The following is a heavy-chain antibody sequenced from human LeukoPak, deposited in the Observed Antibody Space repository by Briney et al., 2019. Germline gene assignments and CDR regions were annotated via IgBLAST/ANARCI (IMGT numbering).Heavy chain of an antibody. D-gene: IGHD3-10*01. CDR2: ISAYNGNT. J-gene: IGHJ6*02. V-gene: IGHV1-18*01. Sequence: ASVKVSCKASGYTFTSYGISWVRQAPGQGLEWMGWISAYNGNTNYAQKLQGRVTMTTDTSTSTAYMELRSLRSDDTAVYYCAREGFGGSGSSYYYYGMDVWGQGTTVTVSS. CDR1: GYTFTSYG. CDR3: AREGFGGSGSSYYYYGMDV.